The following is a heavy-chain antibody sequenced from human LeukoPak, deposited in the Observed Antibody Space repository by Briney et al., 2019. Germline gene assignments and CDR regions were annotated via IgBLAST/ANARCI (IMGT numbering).Heavy chain of an antibody. CDR2: INPNSGGT. CDR3: AREGILTGYFDY. V-gene: IGHV1-2*02. CDR1: GYTFTGYY. Sequence: ASVKVSCKASGYTFTGYYMHWVRQAPGQGLEWMGWINPNSGGTNYAQKFQGRVTMTRDTSTSTAYMELSRLRSDDTAVYYCAREGILTGYFDYRGQGTLVTVSS. D-gene: IGHD3-9*01. J-gene: IGHJ4*02.